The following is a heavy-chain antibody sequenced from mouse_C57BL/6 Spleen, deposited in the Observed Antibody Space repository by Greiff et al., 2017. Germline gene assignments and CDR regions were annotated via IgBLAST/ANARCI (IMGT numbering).Heavy chain of an antibody. J-gene: IGHJ4*01. Sequence: VHLVESGPGLVAPSQSLSITCTVSGFSLTSYAISWVRQPPGKGLEWLGVIWTGGGTNYNSALKSRLSISKDNSKSQVFLKMNSLQTDDTARYYCARSYGNYYYAMDYWGQGTSVTVSS. D-gene: IGHD2-1*01. CDR2: IWTGGGT. V-gene: IGHV2-9-1*01. CDR1: GFSLTSYA. CDR3: ARSYGNYYYAMDY.